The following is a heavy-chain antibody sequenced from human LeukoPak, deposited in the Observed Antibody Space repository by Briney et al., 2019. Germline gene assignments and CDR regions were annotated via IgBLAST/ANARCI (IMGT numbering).Heavy chain of an antibody. CDR2: IYYGGST. Sequence: PSETLSLTCTVSGGSISSYYWSWIRQPPGKGLEWIGYIYYGGSTNYNPSLKSRVTISVDTSKNQFSLKPSSVTAADTAVYYCASSRGGCSSTSCYDYWGQGTPVTVSS. CDR1: GGSISSYY. V-gene: IGHV4-59*01. J-gene: IGHJ4*02. CDR3: ASSRGGCSSTSCYDY. D-gene: IGHD2-2*01.